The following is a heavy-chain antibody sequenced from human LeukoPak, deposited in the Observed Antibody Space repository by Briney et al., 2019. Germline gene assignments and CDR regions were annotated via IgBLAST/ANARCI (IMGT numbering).Heavy chain of an antibody. D-gene: IGHD3/OR15-3a*01. CDR2: MNPNSGNT. CDR1: GYTFTSFE. J-gene: IGHJ4*02. CDR3: ARTDWHYFLF. V-gene: IGHV1-8*01. Sequence: AASVKVSCKASGYTFTSFEINWVRQATGQGLEWMGWMNPNSGNTVYAQKFQGRVTMTRDTSISTAYMELSSLRSDDTAVYYCARTDWHYFLFWGQGTLISVTS.